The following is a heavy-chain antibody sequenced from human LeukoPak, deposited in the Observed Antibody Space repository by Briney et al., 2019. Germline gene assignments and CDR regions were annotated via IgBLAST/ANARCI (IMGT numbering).Heavy chain of an antibody. D-gene: IGHD3-22*01. J-gene: IGHJ5*02. Sequence: GGSLRLSCAASGFTFSNFAMMWVRQAPGKGLEWVSSITGDYATYSADPAKGRFTTSRDNSKNIVYLQMDSLRDNDTAVYYCAKGAASGLVDWFDPWGQGTLVTVSS. CDR3: AKGAASGLVDWFDP. CDR1: GFTFSNFA. V-gene: IGHV3-23*01. CDR2: ITGDYAT.